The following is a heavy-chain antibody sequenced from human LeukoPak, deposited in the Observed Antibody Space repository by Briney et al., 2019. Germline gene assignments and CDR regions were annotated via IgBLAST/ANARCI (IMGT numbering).Heavy chain of an antibody. D-gene: IGHD4-17*01. CDR1: GGTFSSYA. CDR2: IIPIFGTA. CDR3: ARGPTGAGDYENYLDY. Sequence: ASVKVSCKASGGTFSSYAISWVRQAPGEGLEWMGGIIPIFGTANYAQKFQGRVTITADESTSTAYMELSSLRSEDTAVYYCARGPTGAGDYENYLDYWGQGTLVTVSS. V-gene: IGHV1-69*13. J-gene: IGHJ4*02.